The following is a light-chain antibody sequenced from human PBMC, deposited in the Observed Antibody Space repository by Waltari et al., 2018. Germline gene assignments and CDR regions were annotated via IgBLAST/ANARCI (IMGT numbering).Light chain of an antibody. CDR2: DAS. CDR1: QSVSSY. V-gene: IGKV3-11*01. Sequence: EIVLTQSPATLSLSPGERATLSCRASQSVSSYLAWYQQNPGQAPRLLIYDASNRATGIPARFSGSGSGADFTLTISSLEPEDFAVYYCQQRSNWPPVSLTFGGGTKVEIK. CDR3: QQRSNWPPVSLT. J-gene: IGKJ4*01.